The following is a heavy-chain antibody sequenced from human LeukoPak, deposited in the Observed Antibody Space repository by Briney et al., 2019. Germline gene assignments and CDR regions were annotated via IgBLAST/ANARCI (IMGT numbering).Heavy chain of an antibody. Sequence: ASVKVSCKASGYTFTSYGISWVRQAPGQGLEWMGWISAYNGNTNYAQKLQGRVTMTTDTSTSTAYMELRSLRSEDTAVYYCATDSSGWHRYFDYWGQGTLVPVSS. CDR3: ATDSSGWHRYFDY. D-gene: IGHD6-19*01. CDR2: ISAYNGNT. J-gene: IGHJ4*02. CDR1: GYTFTSYG. V-gene: IGHV1-18*01.